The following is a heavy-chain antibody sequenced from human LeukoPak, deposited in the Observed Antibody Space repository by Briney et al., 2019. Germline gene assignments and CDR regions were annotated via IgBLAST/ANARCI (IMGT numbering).Heavy chain of an antibody. Sequence: GGSLRLSCAASGLSFSTFAMSWVRQGPARGLEWVSSIRCIGETFYADSVRGRFTLSSDRFRNTVYLQLNNLRVEDTAIYYCARASWVSSTDAVRWGQGTLVTVSS. V-gene: IGHV3-23*01. CDR1: GLSFSTFA. CDR3: ARASWVSSTDAVR. J-gene: IGHJ4*02. D-gene: IGHD3-16*01. CDR2: IRCIGET.